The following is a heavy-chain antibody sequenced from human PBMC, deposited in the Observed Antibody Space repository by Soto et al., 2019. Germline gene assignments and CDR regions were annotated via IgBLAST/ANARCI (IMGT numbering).Heavy chain of an antibody. CDR3: AKDSWDVITMVRGVIGYAFDI. CDR2: ISGSGGST. D-gene: IGHD3-10*01. J-gene: IGHJ3*02. CDR1: GFTFSSYA. Sequence: GGSLRLSCAASGFTFSSYAMSWVRQAPGKGLEWVSAISGSGGSTYCADSVKGRFTISRDNSKNTLYLQMNSLRAEDTAVYYCAKDSWDVITMVRGVIGYAFDIWGQGTMVTVSS. V-gene: IGHV3-23*01.